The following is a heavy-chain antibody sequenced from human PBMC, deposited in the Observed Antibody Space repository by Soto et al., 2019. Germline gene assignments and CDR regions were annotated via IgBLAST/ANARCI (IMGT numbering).Heavy chain of an antibody. CDR2: ISVYSGNA. J-gene: IGHJ4*02. Sequence: ASVKVSCKTSGYTFSSYGISWVRQAPGQGLEWMGWISVYSGNANYAQKFKGRVTMTTDTSTSTAYMELRSLRSDDTAVYYCTRAEIVGITPDRSDYWGQGTLVTVSS. D-gene: IGHD1-26*01. V-gene: IGHV1-18*01. CDR3: TRAEIVGITPDRSDY. CDR1: GYTFSSYG.